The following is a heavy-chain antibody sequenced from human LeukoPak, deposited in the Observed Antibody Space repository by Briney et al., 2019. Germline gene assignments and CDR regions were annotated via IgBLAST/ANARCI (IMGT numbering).Heavy chain of an antibody. Sequence: SETLSLTCTVSGGSISSYYWSWIRQPPGKGLEWIGYIYYCGSTNYNPSLKSRVTISVDTSKNQFSLKLSSVTAADTAVYYCARLLWFPTSFDPWGQGTLVTVSS. V-gene: IGHV4-59*01. J-gene: IGHJ5*02. D-gene: IGHD3-10*01. CDR1: GGSISSYY. CDR3: ARLLWFPTSFDP. CDR2: IYYCGST.